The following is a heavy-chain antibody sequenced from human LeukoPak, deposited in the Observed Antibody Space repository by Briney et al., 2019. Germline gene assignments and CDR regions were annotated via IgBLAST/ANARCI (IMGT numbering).Heavy chain of an antibody. CDR2: INHSGST. D-gene: IGHD3-22*01. CDR1: GGSFSGYY. Sequence: PSETLSLTCAVYGGSFSGYYWSWIRQPPGKGLEWIGEINHSGSTNYNPSLKSRVTISVDTSKNQFSLKLSSVTAADTAVYYCARVYYDSSGYYRFDYWGQGTLVTVSS. CDR3: ARVYYDSSGYYRFDY. V-gene: IGHV4-34*09. J-gene: IGHJ4*02.